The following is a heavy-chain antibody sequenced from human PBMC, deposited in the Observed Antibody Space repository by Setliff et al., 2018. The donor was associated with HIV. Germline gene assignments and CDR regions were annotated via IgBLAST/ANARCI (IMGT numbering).Heavy chain of an antibody. CDR2: VNWDGGGR. Sequence: GGSLRLSCAVSGITFEHYGMSWVRQAPGKGPEWVSLVNWDGGGRYYADSVKGRFTISRDNNKNSLYLQMTSLKTEDTAFYYCASEGVASIYWGQGTLVTVSS. V-gene: IGHV3-43*02. J-gene: IGHJ4*02. CDR3: ASEGVASIY. CDR1: GITFEHYG. D-gene: IGHD5-12*01.